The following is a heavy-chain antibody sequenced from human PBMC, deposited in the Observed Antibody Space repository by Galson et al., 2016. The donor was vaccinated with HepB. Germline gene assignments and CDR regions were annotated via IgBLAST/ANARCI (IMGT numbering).Heavy chain of an antibody. CDR2: IHHSGST. CDR3: TSFEGWFDP. Sequence: SETLSLTCAVSGGSVSSNNWWSWVRQSPGKGLDWIGEIHHSGSTRYNPSLKSRVTISLDKSKNQFSLKVNSVTAADTAMYYCTSFEGWFDPWGQGTLVTVSS. CDR1: GGSVSSNNW. J-gene: IGHJ5*02. V-gene: IGHV4-4*02.